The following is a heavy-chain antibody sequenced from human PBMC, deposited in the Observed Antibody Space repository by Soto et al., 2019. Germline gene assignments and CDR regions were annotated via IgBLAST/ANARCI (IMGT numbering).Heavy chain of an antibody. Sequence: PGGSLRLSWAASGFTFSSYGMHWVRQAPGKGLEWVAVISYDGSNKYYADSVKGRFTISRDNSKNTLYLQMNSLRAEDTAVYYCAKEGDYGDYGGYYYYMDVWGKGTTVTVSS. D-gene: IGHD4-17*01. CDR1: GFTFSSYG. CDR2: ISYDGSNK. J-gene: IGHJ6*03. V-gene: IGHV3-30*18. CDR3: AKEGDYGDYGGYYYYMDV.